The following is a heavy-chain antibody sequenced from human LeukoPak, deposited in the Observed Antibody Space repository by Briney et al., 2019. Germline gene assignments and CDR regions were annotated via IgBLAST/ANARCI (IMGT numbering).Heavy chain of an antibody. V-gene: IGHV4-39*07. J-gene: IGHJ5*02. D-gene: IGHD3-22*01. CDR3: ARDLVTMRWFDP. Sequence: PSETLSLTCTVSGSSISSSSYYWGWIRQPPGKGLEWIGSIYYSGSTYYNPSLKSRVTISVDTSKNQFSLKLSSVTAADTAVYYCARDLVTMRWFDPWGQGTLVTVSS. CDR1: GSSISSSSYY. CDR2: IYYSGST.